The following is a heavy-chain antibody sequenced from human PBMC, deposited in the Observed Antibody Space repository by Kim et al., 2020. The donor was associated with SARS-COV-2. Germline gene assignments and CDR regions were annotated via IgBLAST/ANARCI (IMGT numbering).Heavy chain of an antibody. D-gene: IGHD2-2*01. J-gene: IGHJ6*02. CDR2: IGGTSNYI. CDR3: ARGGYCSSTSCYFYYYALGV. V-gene: IGHV3-21*01. Sequence: GGSLRLSCAASGFGFDTHSMNWVRQAPGKGLEWVSSIGGTSNYIYYADSVKGRFTISRDNAKNSLFLQMNSLRAEDTAVYYCARGGYCSSTSCYFYYYALGVWGQGTTVTVSS. CDR1: GFGFDTHS.